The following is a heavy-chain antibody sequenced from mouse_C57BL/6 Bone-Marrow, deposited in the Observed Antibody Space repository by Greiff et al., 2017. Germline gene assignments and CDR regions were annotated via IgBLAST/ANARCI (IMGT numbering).Heavy chain of an antibody. J-gene: IGHJ3*01. CDR2: IDPSDSDT. CDR1: GYTFTSYW. Sequence: QVQLQQPGAELVRPGSSVKLSCKASGYTFTSYWMHWVKQRPIQGLEWIGNIDPSDSDTHYNQKFKNKATLTVDKSSSTAYMQLSSLTSEDAEVYYCARGWYSWFAYWGQGTLVTVSA. D-gene: IGHD2-1*01. V-gene: IGHV1-52*01. CDR3: ARGWYSWFAY.